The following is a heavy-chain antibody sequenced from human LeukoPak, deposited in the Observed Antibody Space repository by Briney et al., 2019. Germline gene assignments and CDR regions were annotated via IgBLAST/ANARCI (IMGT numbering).Heavy chain of an antibody. J-gene: IGHJ3*01. CDR1: GGSISSYY. D-gene: IGHD3-9*01. Sequence: PSETLSLTCTVSGGSISSYYWSWVRQAPGKGLQWVSVIYSGAGTYYADSVKGRFTISRDNPKNTLYLQMSSLRAEDTAVYYCAREFYDILTGYQDIFDVWGQGTMVTVSS. V-gene: IGHV3-53*05. CDR3: AREFYDILTGYQDIFDV. CDR2: IYSGAGT.